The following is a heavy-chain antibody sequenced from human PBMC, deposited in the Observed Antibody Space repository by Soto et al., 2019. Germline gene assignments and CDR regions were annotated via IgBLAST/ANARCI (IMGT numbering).Heavy chain of an antibody. CDR3: VRHPRIMVPRQHDDYFDT. CDR1: GASISSRNYY. Sequence: SETLSLTCNVSGASISSRNYYWGWIRQPPGKGLEWFGSIFYSGSTYYNPSLKSRVTISIVTSQNQFSLRLTSVTAADTAVYYCVRHPRIMVPRQHDDYFDTWGPGKLVT. D-gene: IGHD2-8*01. CDR2: IFYSGST. V-gene: IGHV4-39*01. J-gene: IGHJ4*02.